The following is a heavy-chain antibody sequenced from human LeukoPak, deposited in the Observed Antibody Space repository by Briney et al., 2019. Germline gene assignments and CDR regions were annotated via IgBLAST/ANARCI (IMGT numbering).Heavy chain of an antibody. Sequence: GGSLRLSCAASGFTFSDNYMSWIRQPPGKGLEWVAIIWYDGSYKYYADSVKGRFTVSRDNSKNTLYLQVNSLTAEDTAVYYCARGNSDAFDIWGQGTMVTVSS. CDR3: ARGNSDAFDI. J-gene: IGHJ3*02. CDR2: IWYDGSYK. V-gene: IGHV3-33*08. D-gene: IGHD4-23*01. CDR1: GFTFSDNY.